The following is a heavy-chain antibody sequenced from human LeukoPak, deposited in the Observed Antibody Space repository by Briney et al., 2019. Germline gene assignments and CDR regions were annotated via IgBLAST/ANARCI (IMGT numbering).Heavy chain of an antibody. Sequence: SQTLSLTCTVSGGSISSGGYYWSWIRQHPGKGLEWIGYIYYSGSTYYNPSLKSRVTISVDTSKSQFSLKLSSVTAADTAVYYCARGDIVVVPAAISAFDIWGQGTMVTVSS. CDR3: ARGDIVVVPAAISAFDI. CDR1: GGSISSGGYY. D-gene: IGHD2-2*01. CDR2: IYYSGST. V-gene: IGHV4-31*03. J-gene: IGHJ3*02.